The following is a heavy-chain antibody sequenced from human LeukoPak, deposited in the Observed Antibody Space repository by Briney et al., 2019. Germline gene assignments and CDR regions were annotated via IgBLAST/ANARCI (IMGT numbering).Heavy chain of an antibody. Sequence: ASVKVSCKASGYTFTSYGISWVRQAPGQGLEWMGWISAYNGNTNYAQKPQGRVTMTTDTSTSTAYMELRSLRSADTAVYYCARAEPYNLERGGDYWGQGTLVTVSS. CDR3: ARAEPYNLERGGDY. CDR1: GYTFTSYG. J-gene: IGHJ4*02. D-gene: IGHD1-20*01. V-gene: IGHV1-18*01. CDR2: ISAYNGNT.